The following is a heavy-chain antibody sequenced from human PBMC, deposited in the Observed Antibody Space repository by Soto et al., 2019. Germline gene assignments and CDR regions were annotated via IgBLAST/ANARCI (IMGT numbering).Heavy chain of an antibody. D-gene: IGHD1-26*01. J-gene: IGHJ5*02. CDR2: IYYTGTT. CDR3: ARDGTTTANWIGP. V-gene: IGHV4-31*03. Sequence: PSETLSLTCTVSGGSITNDGYYWTWIRQRPGEGLEWIGYIYYTGTTYYNPSLKSRATISVDKFDQFSLRLTSVTAADTAVYYCARDGTTTANWIGPWGQGTLVTVSS. CDR1: GGSITNDGYY.